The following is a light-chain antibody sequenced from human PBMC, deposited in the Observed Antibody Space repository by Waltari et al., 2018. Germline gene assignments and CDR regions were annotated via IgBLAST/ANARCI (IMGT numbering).Light chain of an antibody. CDR3: HQYYRRPYT. CDR1: QGISNS. CDR2: AAS. V-gene: IGKV1-NL1*01. J-gene: IGKJ2*01. Sequence: DIQMTQSPSSLSASVGDRVTITCRASQGISNSLAWYQQRPGEAPRFLVYAASRLQNGVPSRCSGSGSGTDYTLTISSLQPQDFATYYCHQYYRRPYTFGQGTKLEIK.